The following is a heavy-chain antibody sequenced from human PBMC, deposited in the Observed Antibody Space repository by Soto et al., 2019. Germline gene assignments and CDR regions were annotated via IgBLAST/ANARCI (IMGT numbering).Heavy chain of an antibody. CDR1: GFTFDDYA. Sequence: GGSLRLSCAASGFTFDDYAMHWVRRAPGQGLEWVSSISWNSGGINYADSVKGRFTISRDNAKNSLFLQMNSLRVEDTALYYCAKDIRLAGEAGNYYYGMDVWGQGTTVTVSS. J-gene: IGHJ6*02. D-gene: IGHD6-13*01. V-gene: IGHV3-9*01. CDR2: ISWNSGGI. CDR3: AKDIRLAGEAGNYYYGMDV.